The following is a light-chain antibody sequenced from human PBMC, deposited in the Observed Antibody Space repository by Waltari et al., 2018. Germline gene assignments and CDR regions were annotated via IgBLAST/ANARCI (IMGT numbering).Light chain of an antibody. J-gene: IGKJ1*01. CDR2: AAS. V-gene: IGKV3-20*01. Sequence: EIVLTQTPGTLSLSPGERDPIPRWSSQSVSRALAWYQQKPGQAPRLLIYAASSRATGIPDRFSGSGSGTDFSLTISRLEPEDFAVYYCQHYVRLPVTFGQGTKVEIK. CDR3: QHYVRLPVT. CDR1: QSVSRA.